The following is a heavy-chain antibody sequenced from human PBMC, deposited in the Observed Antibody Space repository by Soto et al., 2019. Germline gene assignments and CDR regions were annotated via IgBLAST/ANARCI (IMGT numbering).Heavy chain of an antibody. CDR1: GGTFSSYA. CDR2: IIPIFGTA. V-gene: IGHV1-69*13. D-gene: IGHD3-22*01. J-gene: IGHJ3*02. Sequence: SVKVSCKASGGTFSSYAISWVRQAPGQGLEWMGGIIPIFGTANYAQKFQGRVTITADESTSTAYMELSSLRSEDTAVYYCARDRDDSSGYYSAFDIWGQGTMVTVSS. CDR3: ARDRDDSSGYYSAFDI.